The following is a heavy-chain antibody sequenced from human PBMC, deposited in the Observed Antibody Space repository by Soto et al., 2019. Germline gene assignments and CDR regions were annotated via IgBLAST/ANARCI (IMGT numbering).Heavy chain of an antibody. Sequence: PGGSLRLSCAASAFTVRSNYMSWVRQAPGKGLEWVSTISSDGGTYYTDSVKGRFAISRDNSKNTLYLQMSSLTAEDTAVYYCARDVMSVAGSADSWSQGTLVTVSS. CDR3: ARDVMSVAGSADS. CDR1: AFTVRSNY. J-gene: IGHJ4*02. D-gene: IGHD6-19*01. V-gene: IGHV3-53*01. CDR2: ISSDGGT.